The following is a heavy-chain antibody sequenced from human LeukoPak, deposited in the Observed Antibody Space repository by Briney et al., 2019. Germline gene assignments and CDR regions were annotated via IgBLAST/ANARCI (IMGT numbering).Heavy chain of an antibody. D-gene: IGHD3-3*01. J-gene: IGHJ6*03. CDR2: INHSGST. CDR1: GGSFSGYY. V-gene: IGHV4-34*01. Sequence: SETLSLTCAVYGGSFSGYYWSWIRQPPGKGLEWIGEINHSGSTNYNPSLKSRVTISVDTSKNQFSLKLSSVTAADTAVYYCARKVGITIFGQRPLYYYYYMDVWGKGTTVTVS. CDR3: ARKVGITIFGQRPLYYYYYMDV.